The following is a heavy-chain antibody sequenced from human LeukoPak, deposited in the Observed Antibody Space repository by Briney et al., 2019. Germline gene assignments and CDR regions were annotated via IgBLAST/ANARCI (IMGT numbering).Heavy chain of an antibody. CDR2: VYYIGIT. D-gene: IGHD6-6*01. CDR3: ARDPNSSLGAYFDY. J-gene: IGHJ4*02. V-gene: IGHV4-39*07. CDR1: GGSISSTIYY. Sequence: PSETLSLTCTVSGGSISSTIYYWGWIRQPPGKGLEWIGNVYYIGITYYNPSLKSRVTISVDTSKSRFSLKLSSVTAADTAVYYCARDPNSSLGAYFDYWGQGTLVTVSS.